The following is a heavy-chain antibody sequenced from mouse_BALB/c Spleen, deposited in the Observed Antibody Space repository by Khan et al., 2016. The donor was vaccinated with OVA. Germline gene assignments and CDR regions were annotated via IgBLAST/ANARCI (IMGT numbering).Heavy chain of an antibody. CDR3: ARAYYGNYREAMDY. J-gene: IGHJ4*01. D-gene: IGHD2-10*01. V-gene: IGHV2-6-7*01. Sequence: VKLLESGPGLVAPSQSLSITCTVSGFSLTGYGVNWVRQPPGKGLEWLGMIWGDGSTDYNSALKSRLSISKDNSKSQVFLKMNSLQTYDTASYYCARAYYGNYREAMDYWGQGTSVTVSS. CDR2: IWGDGST. CDR1: GFSLTGYG.